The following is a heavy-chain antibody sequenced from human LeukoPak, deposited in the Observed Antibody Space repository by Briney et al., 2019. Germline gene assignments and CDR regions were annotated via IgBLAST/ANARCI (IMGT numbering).Heavy chain of an antibody. J-gene: IGHJ4*02. Sequence: ASVKVSCKASGYSFTVYYMHWVRQAPGQGLEWMGWINPNSGGTNYAQKFQGRVTMTRDTSISTAYMELSRLRSDDTAVYYCARVREDSGYDLSFWGQGTLVTVSS. D-gene: IGHD5-12*01. V-gene: IGHV1-2*02. CDR2: INPNSGGT. CDR1: GYSFTVYY. CDR3: ARVREDSGYDLSF.